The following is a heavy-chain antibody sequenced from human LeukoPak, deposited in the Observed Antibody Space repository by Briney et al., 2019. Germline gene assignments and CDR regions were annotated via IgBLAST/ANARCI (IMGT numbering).Heavy chain of an antibody. CDR1: GFTFSSDG. V-gene: IGHV3-30*03. D-gene: IGHD3-22*01. J-gene: IGHJ1*01. Sequence: GGSLRLSCAASGFTFSSDGMHWVRQAPGKGLEWVAVISYDGSNKYYADSVKGRFTISRDNSKNTLYLQMNSLRAEDTAVYYCARERGYDSSGYYSGRRYFQHWGQGTLVTVSS. CDR2: ISYDGSNK. CDR3: ARERGYDSSGYYSGRRYFQH.